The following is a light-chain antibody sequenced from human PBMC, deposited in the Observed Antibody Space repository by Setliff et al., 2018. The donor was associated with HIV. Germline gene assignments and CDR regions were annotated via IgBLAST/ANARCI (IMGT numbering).Light chain of an antibody. V-gene: IGLV2-11*01. Sequence: QSVLTQPASVSGSPGQSITISCTGTSSDVGGYNYVSWYQQHPGNAPKLIIYYVNQRPSGVPDRFSGSKSGNTASLTIAGLQADDEADYYCWAYAGTYTYVFGTGTRSPS. CDR2: YVN. CDR1: SSDVGGYNY. J-gene: IGLJ1*01. CDR3: WAYAGTYTYV.